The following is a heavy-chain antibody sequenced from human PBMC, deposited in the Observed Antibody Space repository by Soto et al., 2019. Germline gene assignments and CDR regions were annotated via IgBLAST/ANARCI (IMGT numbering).Heavy chain of an antibody. J-gene: IGHJ4*02. CDR3: ARDSAVAGVFDY. CDR2: ISYDGSNK. D-gene: IGHD6-19*01. Sequence: GGSLRLSCAASGFTFSSYAMHWFRQAPGNGLEWVAVISYDGSNKYYADSVKCRFTISRDNSKNTLYLQMNSLRAEDTAVYYCARDSAVAGVFDYWGQGTLVTVSS. V-gene: IGHV3-30-3*01. CDR1: GFTFSSYA.